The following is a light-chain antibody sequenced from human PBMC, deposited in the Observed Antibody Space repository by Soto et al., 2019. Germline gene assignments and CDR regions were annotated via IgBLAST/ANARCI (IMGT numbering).Light chain of an antibody. CDR2: RAS. CDR1: QSFSSW. Sequence: DIQMTQSPSTLSASVGDRVTITCRASQSFSSWLAWYQQKPGKAPKLLIYRASSLESGVPSRFSGSGSGTEFPLTISSLQRDDFATYYCQQYSSHPLTFGGGTKVEIK. J-gene: IGKJ4*01. V-gene: IGKV1-5*03. CDR3: QQYSSHPLT.